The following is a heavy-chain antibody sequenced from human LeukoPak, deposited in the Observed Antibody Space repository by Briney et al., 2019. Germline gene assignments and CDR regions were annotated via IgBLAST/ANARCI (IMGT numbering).Heavy chain of an antibody. J-gene: IGHJ4*02. CDR1: GLTVSSNY. V-gene: IGHV3-53*01. D-gene: IGHD5-24*01. CDR3: ARTFLSGDGYKVGYFDY. CDR2: IYSGGDT. Sequence: PGGSLRLSCAASGLTVSSNYMSCVRQAPGKGLEWVSLIYSGGDTYYADSVKGRFTISRDNSKNTLYLQMNSLTAEDTAVYYCARTFLSGDGYKVGYFDYWGQGTLVTVSS.